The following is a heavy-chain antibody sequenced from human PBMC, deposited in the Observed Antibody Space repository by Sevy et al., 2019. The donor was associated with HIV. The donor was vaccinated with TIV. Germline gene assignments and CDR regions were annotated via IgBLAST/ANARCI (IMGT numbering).Heavy chain of an antibody. D-gene: IGHD3-22*01. CDR1: EYSLTKLS. J-gene: IGHJ4*02. V-gene: IGHV1-24*01. CDR2: FDPEDGET. Sequence: ASVKVSCKVSEYSLTKLSMHWVRQAPGKGLEWMGRFDPEDGETIFAQKFQGRVTMTVDTSTDTAYMQLSSLRSEDTAVYYCASAREYYEDSSGYLDYWGQGTLVTVSS. CDR3: ASAREYYEDSSGYLDY.